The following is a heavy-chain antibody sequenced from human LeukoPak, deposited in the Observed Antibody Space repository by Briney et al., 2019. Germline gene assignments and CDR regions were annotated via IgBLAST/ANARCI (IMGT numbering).Heavy chain of an antibody. V-gene: IGHV3-48*01. CDR2: ISSSSSTI. Sequence: GGSLRLSCAASGFTFSSYSMNWVRQAPGKGLEWVSYISSSSSTIYYADSVKGRFTISRDNAKNSLYLQMNSLRAEDTAVYYCARGVRTTVYYYYYYMDVWGKGTTVTVSS. J-gene: IGHJ6*03. CDR3: ARGVRTTVYYYYYYMDV. D-gene: IGHD4-11*01. CDR1: GFTFSSYS.